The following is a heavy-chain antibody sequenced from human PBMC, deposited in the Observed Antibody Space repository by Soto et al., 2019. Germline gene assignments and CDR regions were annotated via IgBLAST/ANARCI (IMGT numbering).Heavy chain of an antibody. J-gene: IGHJ4*02. Sequence: GVSPGLSFAASGFTFSSYSMNWVRQAPGKGLEWVSYISSSSSIIYYADSVKGRFTISRDNAKNSLYLQMNSLRAEDTAVYYCARGQCSGGSCYAGYWGQGTLVTVSS. CDR3: ARGQCSGGSCYAGY. V-gene: IGHV3-48*01. CDR2: ISSSSSII. CDR1: GFTFSSYS. D-gene: IGHD2-15*01.